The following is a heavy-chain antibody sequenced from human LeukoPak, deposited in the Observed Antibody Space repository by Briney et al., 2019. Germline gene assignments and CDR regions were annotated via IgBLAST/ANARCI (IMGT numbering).Heavy chain of an antibody. Sequence: GSLRLSCEASGFSFSSYNMDWVRQTPGKGLEGISSITTSSTYTFYADSVKGRFTISRDNARNSLYLQMNSLTAEDTAVYYCARDPYSGAYGNTYYYYMDVWGKGTTVTISS. D-gene: IGHD1-26*01. V-gene: IGHV3-21*01. CDR2: ITTSSTYT. CDR3: ARDPYSGAYGNTYYYYMDV. CDR1: GFSFSSYN. J-gene: IGHJ6*03.